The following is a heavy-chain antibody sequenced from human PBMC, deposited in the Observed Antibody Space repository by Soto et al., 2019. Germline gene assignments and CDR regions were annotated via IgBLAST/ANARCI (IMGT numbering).Heavy chain of an antibody. J-gene: IGHJ5*02. Sequence: QVQLQESGPGLVKPSQTLSLTCTVSGGSISSGGYYWSWIRQHPGKGLEWIGYIYYSGSTYYNPSLKSRVTISVDTSKNQFSLKLSSVTAADTAVYYCARSLKPYSSSSSDTELRASGWFVGNWFDPWGQGTLVTVSS. D-gene: IGHD6-6*01. V-gene: IGHV4-31*03. CDR1: GGSISSGGYY. CDR3: ARSLKPYSSSSSDTELRASGWFVGNWFDP. CDR2: IYYSGST.